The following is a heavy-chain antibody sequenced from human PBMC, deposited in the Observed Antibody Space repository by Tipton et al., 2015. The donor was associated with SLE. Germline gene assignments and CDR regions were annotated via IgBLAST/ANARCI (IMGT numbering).Heavy chain of an antibody. D-gene: IGHD2-15*01. Sequence: SLRLSCAASGFTFSNYAMSWVRQAPGKGLEWVSTISASGGSGTSTYYADSVRGRFTISRDNSKNTLSLQMNSLRAEDTAVYYCARDPSRLGYQGYLDYWGQGTLVTVSS. J-gene: IGHJ4*02. CDR2: ISASGGSGTST. CDR3: ARDPSRLGYQGYLDY. V-gene: IGHV3-23*01. CDR1: GFTFSNYA.